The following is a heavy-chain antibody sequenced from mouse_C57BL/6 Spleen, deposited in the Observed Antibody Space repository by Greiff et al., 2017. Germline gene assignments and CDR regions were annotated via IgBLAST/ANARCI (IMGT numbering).Heavy chain of an antibody. CDR2: ISSGGSYT. J-gene: IGHJ2*01. CDR1: GFTFSSYG. Sequence: EVKLVESGGDLVKPGGSLKLSCAASGFTFSSYGMSWVRQTPDKRLEWVATISSGGSYTYYPDSVKGRFTISRDNAKNTLYLQMSSLKSEDTAMYYCARPSTVVAHFDYWGQGTTLTVSS. CDR3: ARPSTVVAHFDY. V-gene: IGHV5-6*02. D-gene: IGHD1-1*01.